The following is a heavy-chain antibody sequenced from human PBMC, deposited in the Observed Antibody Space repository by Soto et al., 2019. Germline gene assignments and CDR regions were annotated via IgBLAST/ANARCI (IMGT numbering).Heavy chain of an antibody. D-gene: IGHD3-3*01. Sequence: SETLSLTCTVSGGSISSSSYYWGWIRQPPGKGLEWIGYIYYSGSTYYNPSLKSRVTISVDTSKNQFSLKLSSVTAADTAVYYCARDVKIFGVVPTGWFDPWGQGTLVTVSS. CDR1: GGSISSSSYY. CDR3: ARDVKIFGVVPTGWFDP. CDR2: IYYSGST. V-gene: IGHV4-31*03. J-gene: IGHJ5*02.